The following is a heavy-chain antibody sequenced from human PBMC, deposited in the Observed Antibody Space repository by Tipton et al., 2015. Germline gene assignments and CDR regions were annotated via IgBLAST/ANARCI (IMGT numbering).Heavy chain of an antibody. CDR2: IFHRGDT. Sequence: LRLSCTVSAYSISSDYYWGWIRQPPGKGLEWIGSIFHRGDTNYNPSLKSRVTISLDTSKNQFSLQLNSVTPEDTAVYYCARDWFGRFLDYWGQGTLVTVSS. D-gene: IGHD3-16*01. V-gene: IGHV4-38-2*02. CDR1: AYSISSDYY. J-gene: IGHJ4*02. CDR3: ARDWFGRFLDY.